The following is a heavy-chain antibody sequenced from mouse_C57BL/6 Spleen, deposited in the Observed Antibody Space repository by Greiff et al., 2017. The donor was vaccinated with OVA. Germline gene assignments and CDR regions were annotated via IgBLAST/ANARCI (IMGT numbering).Heavy chain of an antibody. J-gene: IGHJ3*01. CDR3: ARGGGLGLAWFAY. V-gene: IGHV1-52*01. CDR1: GYTFTSYW. CDR2: IDPSDSET. Sequence: QVQLQRPGAELVRPGSSVKLSCKASGYTFTSYWMHWVKQRPIQGLEWIGNIDPSDSETHYNQKFKDKATLTVDKSSSTAYMQLSSLTSEDSAVYYCARGGGLGLAWFAYWGQGTLVTVSA. D-gene: IGHD4-1*01.